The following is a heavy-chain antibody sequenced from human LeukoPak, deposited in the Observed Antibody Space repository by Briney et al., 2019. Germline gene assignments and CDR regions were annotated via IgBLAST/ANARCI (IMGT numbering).Heavy chain of an antibody. CDR1: GFTFSSYS. CDR3: ARATTVTTRSLDYYYGMDV. CDR2: ISSSSSYI. D-gene: IGHD4-17*01. J-gene: IGHJ6*02. Sequence: PGGSLRLSCAASGFTFSSYSMNWVRQAPGKGLEWVSSISSSSSYIYYADSVKGRFTISRDNAKNSLYLQMNSLRAEDTAVYYCARATTVTTRSLDYYYGMDVWGQGTTVTVSS. V-gene: IGHV3-21*01.